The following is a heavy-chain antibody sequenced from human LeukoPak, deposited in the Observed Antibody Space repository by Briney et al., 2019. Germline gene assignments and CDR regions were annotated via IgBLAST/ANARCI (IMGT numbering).Heavy chain of an antibody. CDR1: GFSFSTYS. CDR2: ISSSSNTK. J-gene: IGHJ5*02. Sequence: GGSLRLSCAASGFSFSTYSMIWVRQAPGKGLEWVSYISSSSNTKYYADSVKGRFTISRDNAKNSLYLQMNSLRAEDTAVYYCARVLGDCSSTSCPWGQGTLVTVSS. V-gene: IGHV3-48*04. D-gene: IGHD2-2*01. CDR3: ARVLGDCSSTSCP.